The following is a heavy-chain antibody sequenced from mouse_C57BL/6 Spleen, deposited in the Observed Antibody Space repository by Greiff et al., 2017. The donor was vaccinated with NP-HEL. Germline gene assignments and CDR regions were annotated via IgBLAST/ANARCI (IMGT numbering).Heavy chain of an antibody. Sequence: DVKLQESGGDLVKPGGSLKLSCAASGFTFSSYGMSWVRQTPDKRLEWVATISSGGSYTYYPDSVKGRFTISRDNAKNTLYLQMSSLKSEDTAMYYCARLENYDGSSPSVFEVWGTGTTVTVSS. CDR2: ISSGGSYT. D-gene: IGHD1-1*01. J-gene: IGHJ1*03. CDR1: GFTFSSYG. CDR3: ARLENYDGSSPSVFEV. V-gene: IGHV5-6*02.